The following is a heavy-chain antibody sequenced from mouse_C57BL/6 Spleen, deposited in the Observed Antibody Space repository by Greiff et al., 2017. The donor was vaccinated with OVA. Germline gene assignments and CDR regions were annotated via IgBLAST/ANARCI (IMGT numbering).Heavy chain of an antibody. CDR1: GYTFTSYW. J-gene: IGHJ4*01. CDR2: IHPNSGST. Sequence: VQLQQPGAELVKPGASVKLSCKASGYTFTSYWMHWVKQRPGQGLEWIGMIHPNSGSTNYNEKFKSKATLTVDKSSSTAYMQLSSLTSEDSAVYYCAKGITTVVGDAMDYWGQGTSVTVSS. CDR3: AKGITTVVGDAMDY. V-gene: IGHV1-64*01. D-gene: IGHD1-1*01.